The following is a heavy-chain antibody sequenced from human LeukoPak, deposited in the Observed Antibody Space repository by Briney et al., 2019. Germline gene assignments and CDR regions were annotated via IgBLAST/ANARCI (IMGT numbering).Heavy chain of an antibody. J-gene: IGHJ5*02. CDR2: IYYSGST. D-gene: IGHD3-16*02. Sequence: PSETLSLTCTVSGGSISSYYWSWIRQPPGKGLEWIGYIYYSGSTNYNPSLKSRVTISVDTSKNQFSLKLSSVTAADTAVYYCARDNRLSRGGFDPWGQGTLVTVSS. CDR1: GGSISSYY. V-gene: IGHV4-59*01. CDR3: ARDNRLSRGGFDP.